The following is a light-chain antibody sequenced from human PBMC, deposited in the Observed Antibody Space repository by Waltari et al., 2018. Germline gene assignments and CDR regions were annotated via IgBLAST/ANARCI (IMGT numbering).Light chain of an antibody. CDR1: QGISNN. Sequence: DIQMTQSPSSLSASVGDRVTIPCRASQGISNNLAWFQQKPGKAPKSLIYGASSLRSGVPSKFSGSGSGTDFTLTISSLQPEDFATYFCQQYNSYPLTLGGGTKVEIK. CDR3: QQYNSYPLT. J-gene: IGKJ4*01. CDR2: GAS. V-gene: IGKV1-16*02.